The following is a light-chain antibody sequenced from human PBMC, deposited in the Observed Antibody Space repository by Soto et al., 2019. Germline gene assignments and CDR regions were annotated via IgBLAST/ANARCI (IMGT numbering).Light chain of an antibody. V-gene: IGLV1-51*02. CDR2: ENN. CDR3: GTWDSSLSAYV. J-gene: IGLJ1*01. CDR1: SSNIGNNY. Sequence: QSVLTQPPSVSAAPGQKVTISCSGSSSNIGNNYVSWYKQLPGTAPKLLIYENNKRPSGIPDRFSGSKSGTSATLGITGLQTGDEVNYYCGTWDSSLSAYVFGTGTKVNVL.